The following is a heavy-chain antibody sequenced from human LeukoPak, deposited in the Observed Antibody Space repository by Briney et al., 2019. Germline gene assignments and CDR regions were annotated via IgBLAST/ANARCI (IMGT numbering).Heavy chain of an antibody. D-gene: IGHD1-26*01. J-gene: IGHJ6*03. CDR1: GGSFSGYY. CDR3: ARHELYYYYYYMDV. CDR2: INHSGST. Sequence: SETLSLTCAVYGGSFSGYYWSWIRRPPGKGLEWIGEINHSGSTNYNPSLKSRVTISVDTSKNQFSLKLSSVTAADTAVYYCARHELYYYYYYMDVWGKGTTVTISS. V-gene: IGHV4-34*01.